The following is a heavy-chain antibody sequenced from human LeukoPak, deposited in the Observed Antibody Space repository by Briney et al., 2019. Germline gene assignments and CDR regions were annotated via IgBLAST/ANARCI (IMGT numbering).Heavy chain of an antibody. J-gene: IGHJ6*03. CDR1: GGSISSYS. CDR2: IYTSGST. CDR3: ARDRSSSSIGYYYYMDV. D-gene: IGHD6-6*01. Sequence: SSETLSLTCTLSGGSISSYSWSWIRQPAGKGLEWIGRIYTSGSTNYNPSLKSRVTMSVDTSKNQFSLKLSAVTAADTAVYYCARDRSSSSIGYYYYMDVWGKGTTVTVSS. V-gene: IGHV4-4*07.